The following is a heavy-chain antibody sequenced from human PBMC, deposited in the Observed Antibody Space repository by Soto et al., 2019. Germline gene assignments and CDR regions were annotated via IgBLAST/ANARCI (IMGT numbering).Heavy chain of an antibody. V-gene: IGHV2-5*02. CDR2: IYWDDDK. CDR3: AHVTSPTVTTSAEYFKD. CDR1: GFSLTTSGVS. J-gene: IGHJ1*01. D-gene: IGHD4-17*01. Sequence: QITLKESGPPLVKPTQTLTLTCTFSGFSLTTSGVSVGWIRQPPGKALEWLALIYWDDDKRYSPSLKSRLTITKDTSKNQVVLTMTNMDPVDTATYYCAHVTSPTVTTSAEYFKDWGQGTLVTVSS.